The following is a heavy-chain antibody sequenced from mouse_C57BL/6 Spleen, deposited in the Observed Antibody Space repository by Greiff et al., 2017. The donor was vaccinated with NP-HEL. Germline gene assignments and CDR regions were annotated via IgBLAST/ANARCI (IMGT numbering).Heavy chain of an antibody. CDR1: GYTFTSYW. CDR2: IDPSDSET. Sequence: QVQLKQPGAELVRPGSSVKLSCKASGYTFTSYWMHWVKQRPIQGLEWIGNIDPSDSETHYNQKFKDKATLTVDKSSSTAYMQLSSLTSEDSAVYYCARSYDYSNPYYFDYWGQGSTLTVSS. CDR3: ARSYDYSNPYYFDY. J-gene: IGHJ2*01. V-gene: IGHV1-52*01. D-gene: IGHD2-5*01.